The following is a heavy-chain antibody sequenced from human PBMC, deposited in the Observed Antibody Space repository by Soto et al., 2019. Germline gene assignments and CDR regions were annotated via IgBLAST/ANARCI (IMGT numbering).Heavy chain of an antibody. V-gene: IGHV3-7*01. CDR1: GFTFSTYW. CDR2: IKEDASEE. Sequence: EVQLVQSGGDLVQPGGPLRLSCVASGFTFSTYWMTWVRQGPGMGLVWVAGIKEDASEEVYVDSVKGLFSISRDNAKNSLYLQLNSLRAEDPAVYYCATAISSPFSNFDSWGQGSLVTVSS. J-gene: IGHJ4*02. D-gene: IGHD2-2*01. CDR3: ATAISSPFSNFDS.